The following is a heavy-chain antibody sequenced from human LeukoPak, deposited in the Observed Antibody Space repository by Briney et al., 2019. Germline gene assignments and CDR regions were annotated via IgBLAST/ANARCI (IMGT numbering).Heavy chain of an antibody. CDR2: INHSGST. V-gene: IGHV4-34*01. CDR3: ATCSGGSCPFDP. J-gene: IGHJ5*02. Sequence: SETLSLTCAAYGGSFSGYYWSWIRQPPGKGLEWVGEINHSGSTNYNPSLKSRVTISVDTSKNQCSLKLSSVTAADTAVYYCATCSGGSCPFDPWGEGTLVTVSS. D-gene: IGHD2-15*01. CDR1: GGSFSGYY.